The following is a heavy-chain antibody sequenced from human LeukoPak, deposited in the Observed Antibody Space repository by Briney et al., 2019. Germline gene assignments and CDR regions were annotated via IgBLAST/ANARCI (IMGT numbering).Heavy chain of an antibody. V-gene: IGHV1-24*01. CDR1: GYTLTELS. CDR2: FDPEDGET. CDR3: ATDLFRCSSGWLPDY. D-gene: IGHD6-19*01. J-gene: IGHJ4*02. Sequence: GASVKVSCKVSGYTLTELSMHWVRQAPGKGLEWMGGFDPEDGETIYAQKLQGRVTMTEDTSTDTAYMELSSLRSEDTAVYYCATDLFRCSSGWLPDYCGQGTLVTVSS.